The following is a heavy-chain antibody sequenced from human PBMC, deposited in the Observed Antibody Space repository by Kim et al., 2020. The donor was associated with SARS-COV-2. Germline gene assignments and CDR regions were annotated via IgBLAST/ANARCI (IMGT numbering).Heavy chain of an antibody. CDR3: ARGDREVLRYFDWSPPGSYYYYGMDV. V-gene: IGHV3-74*01. CDR1: GFTFSSYW. Sequence: GGSLRLSCAASGFTFSSYWMHWVRQAPGKGLVWVSRINSDGSSTSYADSVKGRFTISRDNAKNTLYLQMNSLRAEDTAVYYCARGDREVLRYFDWSPPGSYYYYGMDVWGQGTTVTVSS. CDR2: INSDGSST. J-gene: IGHJ6*02. D-gene: IGHD3-9*01.